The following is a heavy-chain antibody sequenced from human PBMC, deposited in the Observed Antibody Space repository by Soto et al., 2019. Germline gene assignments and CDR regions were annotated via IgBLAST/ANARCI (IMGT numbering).Heavy chain of an antibody. CDR1: GYTFTSYY. D-gene: IGHD3-3*01. V-gene: IGHV1-46*01. Sequence: ASVKVSCKASGYTFTSYYMHWVRQAPGQGLEWTGIINPSGGSTSYAQKFQGRVTMTRDTSTSTVYMELSSLRSEDTAVYYCARARILEWLYPYGMDVWGQGTTVTVSS. J-gene: IGHJ6*02. CDR2: INPSGGST. CDR3: ARARILEWLYPYGMDV.